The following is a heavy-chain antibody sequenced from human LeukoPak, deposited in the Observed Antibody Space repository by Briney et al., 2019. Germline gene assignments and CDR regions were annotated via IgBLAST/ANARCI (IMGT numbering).Heavy chain of an antibody. Sequence: GGSLRLSCAASGFTFSSYWMHWVRQAPGKGLVWVSRINSDGSSTSYADCVKGRFTISRDNAKNTLYLQMNSLRAEDTAVYYCARGRGSYYFDYWGQGTLVTVSS. CDR2: INSDGSST. D-gene: IGHD1-26*01. CDR3: ARGRGSYYFDY. V-gene: IGHV3-74*01. J-gene: IGHJ4*02. CDR1: GFTFSSYW.